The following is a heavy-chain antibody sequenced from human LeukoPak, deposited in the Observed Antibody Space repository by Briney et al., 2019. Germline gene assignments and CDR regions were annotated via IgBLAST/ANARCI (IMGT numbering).Heavy chain of an antibody. CDR1: GGSFSGYY. Sequence: SETLSLTCAVYGGSFSGYYWSWIRQPPGKGLEWIGEINHSGSTNYNPSLKSRVTISVDTSKNQFSLKLSSVTAADTAVYYCARGPRNAVVPAASYDPWGQGTLVTVSS. CDR2: INHSGST. V-gene: IGHV4-34*01. CDR3: ARGPRNAVVPAASYDP. D-gene: IGHD2-2*01. J-gene: IGHJ5*02.